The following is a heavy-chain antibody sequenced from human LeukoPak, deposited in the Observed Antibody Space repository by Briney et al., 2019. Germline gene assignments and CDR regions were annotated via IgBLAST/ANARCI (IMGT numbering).Heavy chain of an antibody. V-gene: IGHV3-23*01. CDR3: AKGPIYCSYTSCPLDY. Sequence: GGSLRLSCAASGFTFSSYAMSWVRQAPGKGLEWVSALSGSGGSTYHADSVKGRFTISRDNSKNPLYLQMNSLRAEDTAVYYCAKGPIYCSYTSCPLDYWGQGTLVTVSS. CDR1: GFTFSSYA. CDR2: LSGSGGST. D-gene: IGHD2-2*01. J-gene: IGHJ4*02.